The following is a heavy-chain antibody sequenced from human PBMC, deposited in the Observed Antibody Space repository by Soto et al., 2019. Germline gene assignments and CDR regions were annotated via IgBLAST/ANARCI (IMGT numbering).Heavy chain of an antibody. Sequence: QVQLVESGGGVVQPGRSLRLSCAASGFTFSSYAMHWVRQAPGKGLEWVAVMSYNGGNKYYSDSVKGRFTISRDNSKNXLYLQMNSLRAEDTAVYYCARDRGYSYGPSYYFDYWGQGTLVTVSS. CDR2: MSYNGGNK. V-gene: IGHV3-30-3*01. CDR3: ARDRGYSYGPSYYFDY. J-gene: IGHJ4*02. CDR1: GFTFSSYA. D-gene: IGHD5-18*01.